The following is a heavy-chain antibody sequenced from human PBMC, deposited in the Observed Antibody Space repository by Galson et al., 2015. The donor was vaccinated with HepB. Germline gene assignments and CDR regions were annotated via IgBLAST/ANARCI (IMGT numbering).Heavy chain of an antibody. CDR3: TTEWVGDYGSEGMDV. CDR1: GFTFSNAR. V-gene: IGHV3-15*01. Sequence: SLRLSCAASGFTFSNARMSWVRQAPGKGLEWVGRIKSKTDGGTTDYAAPVKGRFTISRDDSKNTLYLQMNSLKTEDTAVYYCTTEWVGDYGSEGMDVWGQGTTVTVSS. J-gene: IGHJ6*02. CDR2: IKSKTDGGTT. D-gene: IGHD4-17*01.